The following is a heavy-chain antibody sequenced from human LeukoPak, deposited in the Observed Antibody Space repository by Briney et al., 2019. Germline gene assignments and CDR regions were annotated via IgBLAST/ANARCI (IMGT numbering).Heavy chain of an antibody. Sequence: GGSLRLSCAASGFTFSDYYMSWIRQAPGKGLEWVSYISSSGSTIYYADSVKGRFTISRDNAKNSLYLQMNSLRAEDTALYYCARAENAYYDFWSGLSDWGQGTLVTVSS. CDR1: GFTFSDYY. V-gene: IGHV3-11*01. CDR3: ARAENAYYDFWSGLSD. J-gene: IGHJ4*02. CDR2: ISSSGSTI. D-gene: IGHD3-3*01.